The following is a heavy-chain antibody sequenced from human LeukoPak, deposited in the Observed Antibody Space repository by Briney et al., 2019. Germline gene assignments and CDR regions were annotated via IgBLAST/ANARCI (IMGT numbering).Heavy chain of an antibody. CDR3: ARAPPDYGGYTNDY. Sequence: GGSLRLSCAASGFTFSSYSMNWVRQAPGKGLEWVSSISSISYIYYADSVKGRFTISRDNAKTSLYLQMNSLRAEDTAVYYCARAPPDYGGYTNDYWGQGTLVTVSS. CDR1: GFTFSSYS. V-gene: IGHV3-21*01. CDR2: ISSISYI. J-gene: IGHJ4*02. D-gene: IGHD4-23*01.